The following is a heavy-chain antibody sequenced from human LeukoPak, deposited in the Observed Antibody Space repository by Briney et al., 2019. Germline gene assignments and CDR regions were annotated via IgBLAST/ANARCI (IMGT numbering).Heavy chain of an antibody. CDR2: IIPILGIA. Sequence: SVNLSCKASGGTFSSYAISWVRQAPGQGLEGRGRIIPILGIANYAQMFPARVTITADKSTSTAYMELSSLRSEDTAVYYCARDITYYDISDAFDIWGQGTMVTVSS. J-gene: IGHJ3*02. CDR1: GGTFSSYA. V-gene: IGHV1-69*04. CDR3: ARDITYYDISDAFDI. D-gene: IGHD3-9*01.